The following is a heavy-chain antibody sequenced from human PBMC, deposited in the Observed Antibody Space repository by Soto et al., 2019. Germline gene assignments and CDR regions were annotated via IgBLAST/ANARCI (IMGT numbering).Heavy chain of an antibody. J-gene: IGHJ5*02. V-gene: IGHV3-23*01. CDR1: GLTFSNYA. CDR2: ISGSGGST. D-gene: IGHD1-1*01. Sequence: GGSLRLSCAASGLTFSNYAMTWVRQAPGKGLEWVSTISGSGGSTYYADSVKGRFSISRDNSKNTLYLQMNSLRAEDTAVYYCAKVRLPNDLNWFDPWGQGTLVTVSS. CDR3: AKVRLPNDLNWFDP.